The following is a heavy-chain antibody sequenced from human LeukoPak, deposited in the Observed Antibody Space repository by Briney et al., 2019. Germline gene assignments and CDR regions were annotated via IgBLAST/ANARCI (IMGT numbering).Heavy chain of an antibody. D-gene: IGHD4-17*01. CDR3: ATRYDYGEYQEY. V-gene: IGHV3-21*01. CDR2: ISSSGSHK. CDR1: GLTFSGYS. J-gene: IGHJ4*02. Sequence: GGSLRLSCAASGLTFSGYSFNWFRQAPGKGLEWVSSISSSGSHKYYADSMEGRFSISRDNAKNSVYLHMNSPRAEDTAVYYCATRYDYGEYQEYWGQGTLVIVSS.